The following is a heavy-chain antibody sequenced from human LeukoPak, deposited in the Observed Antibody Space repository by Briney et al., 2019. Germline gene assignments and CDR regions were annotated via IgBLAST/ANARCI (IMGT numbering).Heavy chain of an antibody. Sequence: GGSLRLSCVASGFIFSSYSMNWVRQAPGKGLEWVANIKQDGSEKYYVDSVKGRFTISRDNAKNSLYLQMNSLRAEDTAVYYCARDSYGYRSCDYWGQGTLVTVSS. J-gene: IGHJ4*02. V-gene: IGHV3-7*01. CDR2: IKQDGSEK. CDR1: GFIFSSYS. CDR3: ARDSYGYRSCDY. D-gene: IGHD5-18*01.